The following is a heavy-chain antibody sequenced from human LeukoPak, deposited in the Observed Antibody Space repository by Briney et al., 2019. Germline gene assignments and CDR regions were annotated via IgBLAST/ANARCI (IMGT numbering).Heavy chain of an antibody. D-gene: IGHD2-21*02. J-gene: IGHJ5*02. Sequence: ASVKISCKASGYIFTSYGISWVRQAPGQGLEWMGWINPNSGGTNYAQKFQGRVTMTRDTSISTAYMELSRLRSDDTAVYYCASAYCGGDCSSYNWFDPWGQGTLVTVSS. CDR3: ASAYCGGDCSSYNWFDP. CDR2: INPNSGGT. V-gene: IGHV1-2*02. CDR1: GYIFTSYG.